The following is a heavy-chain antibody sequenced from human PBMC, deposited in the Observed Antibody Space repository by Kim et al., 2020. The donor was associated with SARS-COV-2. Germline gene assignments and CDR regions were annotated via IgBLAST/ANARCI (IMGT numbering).Heavy chain of an antibody. Sequence: TNCALNFKGRVNISRDTSTKTDYMELTGLKSEDTAVYFCAREPSRSSAFDYWGQGTLVTVSS. CDR2: T. D-gene: IGHD6-6*01. J-gene: IGHJ4*02. CDR3: AREPSRSSAFDY. V-gene: IGHV1-46*01.